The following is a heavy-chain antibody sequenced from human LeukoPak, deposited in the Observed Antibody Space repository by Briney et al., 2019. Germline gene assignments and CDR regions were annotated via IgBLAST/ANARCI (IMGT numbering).Heavy chain of an antibody. V-gene: IGHV3-21*01. CDR3: ARDKDYYGSGSRNAFDI. CDR1: GSTFSSYS. J-gene: IGHJ3*02. CDR2: ISSSSSYI. D-gene: IGHD3-10*01. Sequence: PGGSLRLSCAASGSTFSSYSMNWVRQAPGKGLEWVSYISSSSSYIYYADSVKGRFTISRDNAKNSLYLQMNSLRAEDTAVYYCARDKDYYGSGSRNAFDIWGQGTMVTVSS.